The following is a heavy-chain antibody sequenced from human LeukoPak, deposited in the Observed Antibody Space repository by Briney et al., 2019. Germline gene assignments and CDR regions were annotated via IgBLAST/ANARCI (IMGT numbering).Heavy chain of an antibody. V-gene: IGHV3-23*01. CDR3: AKGYYDYVWGSYYFDY. CDR1: GFTFSSYA. D-gene: IGHD3-16*01. Sequence: GGSLRLSCAASGFTFSSYAMSWVRQAPGKGLEWVSDISGSGGSTYYADSVKGRFTISRDNSRDTLYLQMNSLRAEDTAVYYCAKGYYDYVWGSYYFDYWGQGTLVTVSS. J-gene: IGHJ4*02. CDR2: ISGSGGST.